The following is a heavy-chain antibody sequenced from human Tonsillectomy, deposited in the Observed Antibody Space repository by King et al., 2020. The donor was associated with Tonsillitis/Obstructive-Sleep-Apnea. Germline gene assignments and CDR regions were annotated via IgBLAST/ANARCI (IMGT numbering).Heavy chain of an antibody. Sequence: HVQLVESGGGLVKPGGSLRLSCAASGFTFSDYYMSWIRQAPGKGLEWVSYISGPSTYTNYTDSVKGRFTISRDNAKNSLYLQMNSLGAEDTAVYYCIIIMVRGRAIWGQGTLVTVSS. V-gene: IGHV3-11*05. CDR3: IIIMVRGRAI. CDR2: ISGPSTYT. D-gene: IGHD3-10*01. CDR1: GFTFSDYY. J-gene: IGHJ4*03.